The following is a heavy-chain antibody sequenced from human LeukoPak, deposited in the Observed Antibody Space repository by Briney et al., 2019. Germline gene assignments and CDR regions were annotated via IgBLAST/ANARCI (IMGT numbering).Heavy chain of an antibody. CDR2: ISSSGSTI. J-gene: IGHJ6*02. V-gene: IGHV3-48*03. CDR1: GFTFSSYE. CDR3: ARDRYYYGMDV. Sequence: GGSLRLSCAASGFTFSSYEMNWVRQAPGKGLEWVSYISSSGSTIYYADSVKGRFTISRDNAKNTLYLQMNTLRAEDTAVYYCARDRYYYGMDVWGQGTTVTVSS.